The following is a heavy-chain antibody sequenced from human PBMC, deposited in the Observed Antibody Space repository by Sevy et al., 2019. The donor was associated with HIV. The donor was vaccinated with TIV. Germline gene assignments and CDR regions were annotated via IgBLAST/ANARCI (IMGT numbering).Heavy chain of an antibody. D-gene: IGHD3-3*01. J-gene: IGHJ4*02. CDR3: AKDRDFWRAACYFDY. Sequence: GGSLRLSCAVSGFTFSTYAMSWVRQAPGKGLEWVSAISGRGGSSTYYADSVKGRFTISRDNSKNTVYLQMNSLRAEDTAVYYCAKDRDFWRAACYFDYWGQGTLVTVSS. CDR2: ISGRGGSST. CDR1: GFTFSTYA. V-gene: IGHV3-23*01.